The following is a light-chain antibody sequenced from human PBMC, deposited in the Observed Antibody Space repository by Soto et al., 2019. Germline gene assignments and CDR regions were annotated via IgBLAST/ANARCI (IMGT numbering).Light chain of an antibody. Sequence: EILLTQSPGTLSLSPGERATLSCRASQSVRNNYVAWYQQKPGQAPRLLIHGASGRATGIPDRFSGSGSGTDFPLTSSRLEPEDFAVYYCQQYGTSPYTFGQGTKREIK. CDR1: QSVRNNY. V-gene: IGKV3-20*01. J-gene: IGKJ2*01. CDR2: GAS. CDR3: QQYGTSPYT.